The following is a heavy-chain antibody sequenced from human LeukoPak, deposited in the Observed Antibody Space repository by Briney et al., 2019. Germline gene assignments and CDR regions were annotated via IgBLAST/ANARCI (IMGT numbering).Heavy chain of an antibody. CDR1: GGTFSSYA. CDR2: IIPIFGTA. CDR3: SCSVVTPPGIDYYYYMDV. D-gene: IGHD4-23*01. J-gene: IGHJ6*03. Sequence: ASVKVSCKASGGTFSSYAISWVRQAPGQGLEWMGGIIPIFGTANYAQKFQGRVTITTDESTSTAYMELSSLRSEDTAVYYCSCSVVTPPGIDYYYYMDVWGKGTTVTVSS. V-gene: IGHV1-69*05.